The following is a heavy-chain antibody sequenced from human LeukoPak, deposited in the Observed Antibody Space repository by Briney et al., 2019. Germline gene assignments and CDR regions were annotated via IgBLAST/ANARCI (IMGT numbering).Heavy chain of an antibody. V-gene: IGHV1-24*01. CDR3: ATDLVGATTTRGVEYFQH. J-gene: IGHJ1*01. D-gene: IGHD1-26*01. CDR1: GYTLTELS. Sequence: VASVKVSCKVSGYTLTELSMHWVRQAPGKGLEWMGGFDPEDGETIYAQKFQGRVTMTEDTSTDTACMELSSLRSEDTAVYYCATDLVGATTTRGVEYFQHWGQGTLVTVSS. CDR2: FDPEDGET.